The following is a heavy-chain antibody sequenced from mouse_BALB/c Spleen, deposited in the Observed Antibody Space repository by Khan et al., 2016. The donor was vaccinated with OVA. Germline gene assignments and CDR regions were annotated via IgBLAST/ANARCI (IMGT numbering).Heavy chain of an antibody. D-gene: IGHD1-2*01. Sequence: QVQLKQSGPELVKPGASVKMSCKISGYTFTDYVITWVKQRTGQGLEWIGEIYPGSGTTYYNEKFKGKATLTADKSSNTVNMQLSSLTSEDSAVYCCARGYDGAWFAYWGQGTLVTVSA. CDR3: ARGYDGAWFAY. CDR1: GYTFTDYV. CDR2: IYPGSGTT. V-gene: IGHV1-77*01. J-gene: IGHJ3*01.